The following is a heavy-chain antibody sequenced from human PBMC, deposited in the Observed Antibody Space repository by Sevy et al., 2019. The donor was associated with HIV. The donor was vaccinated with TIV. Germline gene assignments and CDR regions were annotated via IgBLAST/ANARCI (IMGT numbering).Heavy chain of an antibody. CDR1: GFTVSSVY. V-gene: IGHV3-53*01. J-gene: IGHJ3*02. CDR3: ARESGYSSSPGAFDI. Sequence: GGSLRLSCAASGFTVSSVYMSWVRQAPGKGLEWVSLIYDAGSTYFADSVEGRFTISRDDSKNPLYLQRNSLRAEDTAVYFCARESGYSSSPGAFDIWGQGTMVTVSS. D-gene: IGHD6-19*01. CDR2: IYDAGST.